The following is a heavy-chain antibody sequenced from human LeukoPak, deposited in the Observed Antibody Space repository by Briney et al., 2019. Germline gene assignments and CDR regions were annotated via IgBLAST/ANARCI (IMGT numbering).Heavy chain of an antibody. CDR2: IWFDGSNK. V-gene: IGHV3-33*01. J-gene: IGHJ3*02. Sequence: GGSLRLSCAASGFSFSRYGMHWVRQAPGKGLEWVAVIWFDGSNKYYAESVKGRFTISRDNSKNTLYVQMNSLRADDTGVYYCARGRAGGYDGLDIWGQGTMVTVSS. CDR1: GFSFSRYG. CDR3: ARGRAGGYDGLDI. D-gene: IGHD5-12*01.